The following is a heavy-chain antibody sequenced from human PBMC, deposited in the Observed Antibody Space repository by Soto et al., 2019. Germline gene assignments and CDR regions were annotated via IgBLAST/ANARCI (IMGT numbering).Heavy chain of an antibody. CDR2: ISAYNGNT. CDR1: GYPFTSYI. V-gene: IGHV1-18*01. CDR3: ANLSRQPS. J-gene: IGHJ4*02. Sequence: ASVKVSCKAAGYPFTSYIIHWVRQAPGQGLEWMGWISAYNGNTNYAQKLQGRVTMTTDTSTSTAYMELRSLRSDDTAVYYCANLSRQPSWGQGTLVTVSS.